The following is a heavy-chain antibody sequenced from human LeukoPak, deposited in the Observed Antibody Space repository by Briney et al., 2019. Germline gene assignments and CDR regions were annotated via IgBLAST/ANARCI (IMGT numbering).Heavy chain of an antibody. J-gene: IGHJ4*02. CDR1: GYTLTELS. V-gene: IGHV1-24*01. Sequence: ASVNVSCKVSGYTLTELSMHWVRQSPGKGLEGMGGFDSEDGETIYAQKFQGRVTMTEDTSTDTAYMELSSLRSEDTAVYYCATDYYGSGSYNVYWGQGTLVTVSS. CDR2: FDSEDGET. CDR3: ATDYYGSGSYNVY. D-gene: IGHD3-10*01.